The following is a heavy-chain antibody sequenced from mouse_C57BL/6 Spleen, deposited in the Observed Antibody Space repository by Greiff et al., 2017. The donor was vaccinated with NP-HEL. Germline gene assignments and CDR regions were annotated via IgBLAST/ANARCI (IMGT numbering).Heavy chain of an antibody. Sequence: VQLQQPGAELVMPGASVKLSCKASGYTFTSYWMHWVKQRPGQGLEWIGEIDPSDSYTNYNQKFKGKSTLTVDKSSSTAYMQLSSLTSEDSAVYYCARIGAVVATSDYWGQGTTLTVSS. D-gene: IGHD1-1*01. CDR3: ARIGAVVATSDY. CDR1: GYTFTSYW. J-gene: IGHJ2*01. CDR2: IDPSDSYT. V-gene: IGHV1-69*01.